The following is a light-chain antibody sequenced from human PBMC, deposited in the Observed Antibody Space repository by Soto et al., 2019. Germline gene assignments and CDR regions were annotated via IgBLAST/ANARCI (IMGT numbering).Light chain of an antibody. CDR1: QSVSSTY. J-gene: IGKJ1*01. Sequence: EIVLTQSPGTLSLSPGERATLSSRASQSVSSTYLVWYQQKPGQAPRLLIYGASNRATGIPDRISGSGSGTGFTLIISRLEPDDFALYYCHQYGTSPWTFGQGT. V-gene: IGKV3-20*01. CDR3: HQYGTSPWT. CDR2: GAS.